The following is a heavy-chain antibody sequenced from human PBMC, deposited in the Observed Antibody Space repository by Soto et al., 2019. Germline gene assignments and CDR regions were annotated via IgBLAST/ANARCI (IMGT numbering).Heavy chain of an antibody. CDR3: ARGGDGYNGYVDY. V-gene: IGHV1-69*13. CDR2: IIPIFGTA. CDR1: GGTFSSYA. D-gene: IGHD5-12*01. Sequence: SVKVSCKASGGTFSSYAISWVRQAPGQGLEWMGGIIPIFGTANYAQKFQGRVTIAADESTSTAYMELSSLRSEDTAVYYCARGGDGYNGYVDYWGQGTLVTVSS. J-gene: IGHJ4*02.